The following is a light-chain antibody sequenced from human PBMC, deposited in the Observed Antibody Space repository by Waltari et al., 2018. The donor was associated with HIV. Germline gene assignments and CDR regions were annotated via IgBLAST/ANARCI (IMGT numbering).Light chain of an antibody. CDR3: QQYGRSPLT. V-gene: IGKV3-20*01. CDR2: GAS. Sequence: ETVLTQSPGTLSLSPGEGATLSCRASQSIRGIFLAWYQQMPGQAPRLLIYGASNRATGISDRFTGSGSGTDFTLTISRLEPEDSAVYYCQQYGRSPLTFGGGTKVAIK. CDR1: QSIRGIF. J-gene: IGKJ4*01.